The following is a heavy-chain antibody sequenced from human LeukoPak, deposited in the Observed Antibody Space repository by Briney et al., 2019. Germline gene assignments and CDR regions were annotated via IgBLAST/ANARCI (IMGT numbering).Heavy chain of an antibody. Sequence: PGGSLRLSCAASGFTISSYAMHWVRQAPGKGLEWVAVISYDGSNKYYADSVKGRFTISRDNSKNTLYLQMNSLRAEDTAVYYCARELVGFYYYYGMDVWGQGTTVTVSS. V-gene: IGHV3-30-3*01. CDR1: GFTISSYA. CDR2: ISYDGSNK. D-gene: IGHD2-2*01. CDR3: ARELVGFYYYYGMDV. J-gene: IGHJ6*02.